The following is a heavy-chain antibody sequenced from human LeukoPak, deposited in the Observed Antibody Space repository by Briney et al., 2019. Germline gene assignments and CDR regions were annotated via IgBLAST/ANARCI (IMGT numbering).Heavy chain of an antibody. CDR2: ISGSGGST. CDR1: GFTFSSYA. CDR3: AKDRGRRIVVVPATKWGTFDY. V-gene: IGHV3-23*01. Sequence: GGSLRLSCAASGFTFSSYAMSWVRQAPGKGLEWVSAISGSGGSTYYADSVKGRFTISRDNSKNTLSLQMNSLRAEDTAVYYCAKDRGRRIVVVPATKWGTFDYWGQGTLVTVSS. J-gene: IGHJ4*02. D-gene: IGHD2-2*01.